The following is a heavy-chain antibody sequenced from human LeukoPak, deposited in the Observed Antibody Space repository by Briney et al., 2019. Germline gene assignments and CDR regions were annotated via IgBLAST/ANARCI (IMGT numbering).Heavy chain of an antibody. Sequence: PSETLSLTCTVSGGSVSSGSYYWSWIRQPPGKGLEWIGEINHSGSTNYNPSLKSRVTISVDTSKNQFSLKLSSVTAADTAVYYCAKDIDGYGDPNWFDPWGQGALVTVSS. J-gene: IGHJ5*02. CDR2: INHSGST. D-gene: IGHD4-17*01. CDR1: GGSVSSGSYY. V-gene: IGHV4-39*07. CDR3: AKDIDGYGDPNWFDP.